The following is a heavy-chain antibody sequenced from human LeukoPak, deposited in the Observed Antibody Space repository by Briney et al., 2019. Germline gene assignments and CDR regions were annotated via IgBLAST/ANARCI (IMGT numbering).Heavy chain of an antibody. CDR3: AREEEWELPDY. CDR1: GFPFSGNA. V-gene: IGHV3-30-3*01. D-gene: IGHD1-26*01. CDR2: IFYDGNTE. Sequence: QPGGSPRLSCTASGFPFSGNAMHWVRQAPGKGLEWVGVIFYDGNTEYADSVKGRFTISRDNSKKTLYLQMNSLGTDDTAVYYCAREEEWELPDYWGQGTLVIVSS. J-gene: IGHJ4*02.